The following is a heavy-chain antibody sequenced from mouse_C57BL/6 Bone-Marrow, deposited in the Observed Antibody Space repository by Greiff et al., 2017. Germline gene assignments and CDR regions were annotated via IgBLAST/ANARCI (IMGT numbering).Heavy chain of an antibody. J-gene: IGHJ1*03. Sequence: EVKLVESGAELVRPGASVKLSCTASGFNIKDDYMHWVKQRPEQGLEWIGWIDPENGDTEYASKFQGKATITADTSSNTAYLQLSSLTSEDTAVYYCTTPTVGVWGTGTTVTVSS. V-gene: IGHV14-4*01. CDR3: TTPTVGV. CDR1: GFNIKDDY. CDR2: IDPENGDT. D-gene: IGHD1-1*01.